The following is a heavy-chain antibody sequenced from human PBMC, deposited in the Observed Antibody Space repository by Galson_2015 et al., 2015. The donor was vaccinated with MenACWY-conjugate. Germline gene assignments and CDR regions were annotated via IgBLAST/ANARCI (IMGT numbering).Heavy chain of an antibody. CDR1: GFTFSSYA. V-gene: IGHV3-23*01. CDR2: ISGSGGST. D-gene: IGHD6-13*01. J-gene: IGHJ4*02. CDR3: AKVLSSWYYHFDY. Sequence: SLRLSCAASGFTFSSYAMSWVRQAPGKGLEWVSAISGSGGSTYYADSVKGRFTISRDNSKNTLYLQMNSLRAEDTAVYYCAKVLSSWYYHFDYWGQGTLVTVSS.